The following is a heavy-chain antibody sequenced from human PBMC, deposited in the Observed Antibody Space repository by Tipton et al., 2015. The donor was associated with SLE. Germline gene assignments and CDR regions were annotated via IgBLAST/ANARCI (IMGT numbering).Heavy chain of an antibody. CDR3: ARGRKNMTPKRDAFDI. V-gene: IGHV4-38-2*02. Sequence: TLSLTCTVSGYSISSGYYWGWIRQPPGRGLEWIGSTYHSGSTYYNPSLKSRVTISVDTSKNQFSLKLSSVTAADTAVYYCARGRKNMTPKRDAFDIWGQGTMVTVSS. CDR1: GYSISSGYY. CDR2: TYHSGST. J-gene: IGHJ3*02.